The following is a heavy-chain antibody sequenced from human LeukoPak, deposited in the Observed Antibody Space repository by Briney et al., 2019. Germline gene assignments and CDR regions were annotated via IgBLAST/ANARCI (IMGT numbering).Heavy chain of an antibody. V-gene: IGHV1-45*02. CDR3: ATTGYYYDSSGYFYAFDI. J-gene: IGHJ3*02. Sequence: SVKVSCKASGYTFTYRYLHWVRQAPGQALEWMGWITPFNGSTNYAQKFQDRVTITRGRSMSTAYMELSSLRSEDTAMYYCATTGYYYDSSGYFYAFDIWGQGTMVTVSS. D-gene: IGHD3-22*01. CDR2: ITPFNGST. CDR1: GYTFTYRY.